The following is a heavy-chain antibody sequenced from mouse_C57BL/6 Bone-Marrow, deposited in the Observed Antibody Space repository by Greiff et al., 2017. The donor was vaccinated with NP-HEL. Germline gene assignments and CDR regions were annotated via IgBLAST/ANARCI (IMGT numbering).Heavy chain of an antibody. CDR2: IDPSDSYT. CDR3: ARHPFDY. CDR1: GYTFTSYW. V-gene: IGHV1-69*01. J-gene: IGHJ2*01. Sequence: QVQLKQPGAELVMPGASVKLSCKASGYTFTSYWMHWVKQRPGQGLEWIGEIDPSDSYTNYNQKFKGKSTLTVDKSSSTAYMQLSSLTYEDSAVYYCARHPFDYWGQGTTLTVSS.